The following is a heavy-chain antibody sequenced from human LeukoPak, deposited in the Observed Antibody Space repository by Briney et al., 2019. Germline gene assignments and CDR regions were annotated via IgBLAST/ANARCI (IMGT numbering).Heavy chain of an antibody. CDR3: ARGVYDFWSGYYLVWFDP. J-gene: IGHJ5*02. V-gene: IGHV4-61*02. CDR1: GGSISSGSYY. Sequence: SETLSLTCTVSGGSISSGSYYWSWIRQPAGKGLEWIGRIYTSGSTNYNPSLKSRVTISVDTSKNQFSLKLSSVTAADTAVYYCARGVYDFWSGYYLVWFDPWGQGTLVSVSS. D-gene: IGHD3-3*01. CDR2: IYTSGST.